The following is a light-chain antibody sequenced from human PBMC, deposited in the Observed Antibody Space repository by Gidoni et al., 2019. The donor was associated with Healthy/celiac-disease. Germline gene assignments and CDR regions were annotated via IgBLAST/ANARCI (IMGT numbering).Light chain of an antibody. CDR2: KAS. Sequence: DIQRTQSPSTRSASVGDRVTITCLASQSIRSWLAWYQQKPGKAPKLLIYKASSLESGVPSRFSRSSSGTEFTLTIISLQPDDFATYYFQQYNSYSPFGQGTKVEIK. CDR3: QQYNSYSP. J-gene: IGKJ1*01. CDR1: QSIRSW. V-gene: IGKV1-5*03.